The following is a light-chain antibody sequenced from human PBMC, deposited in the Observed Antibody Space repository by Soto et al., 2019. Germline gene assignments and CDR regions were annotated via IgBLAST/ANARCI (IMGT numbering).Light chain of an antibody. CDR1: QTISSNY. J-gene: IGKJ1*01. Sequence: EIVLTQSPGTLSVSPGARATLSCRASQTISSNYLAWYQQQPGQAPSLLIYGTSSRATGIPDRFSGSGSGTDFTLTISRLEPEDSAIYYCQQYGSWTFGQGTKVEIK. V-gene: IGKV3-20*01. CDR3: QQYGSWT. CDR2: GTS.